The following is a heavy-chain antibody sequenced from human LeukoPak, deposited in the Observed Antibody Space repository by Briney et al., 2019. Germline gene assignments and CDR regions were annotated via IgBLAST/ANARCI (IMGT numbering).Heavy chain of an antibody. J-gene: IGHJ4*02. CDR3: AGSTYYDILTGYSLFDY. CDR1: GGSFSGYY. V-gene: IGHV4-34*01. Sequence: SETLSLTCAVHGGSFSGYYWSWIRQPPGKGLEWIGEINHSGSTNYNPSLKSRVTISVDTSKNQFSLKLSSVTAADTAVYYCAGSTYYDILTGYSLFDYWGQGTLVTVSS. D-gene: IGHD3-9*01. CDR2: INHSGST.